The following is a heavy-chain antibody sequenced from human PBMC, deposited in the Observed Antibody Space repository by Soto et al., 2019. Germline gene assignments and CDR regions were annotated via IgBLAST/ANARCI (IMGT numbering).Heavy chain of an antibody. D-gene: IGHD3-3*01. CDR1: GGTLSSFINYP. V-gene: IGHV1-69*06. CDR3: ARRDTSGFLRYFDN. CDR2: IVPNVGTV. J-gene: IGHJ4*02. Sequence: QMQLVQSGAEVKKPGSSVKVSCKASGGTLSSFINYPINWVRQAPGQGLEWMGGIVPNVGTVNYAQKFQGRVTITEDNSTGTAYMEVSSLRSEDTALYYCARRDTSGFLRYFDNWGQGTLVTVSS.